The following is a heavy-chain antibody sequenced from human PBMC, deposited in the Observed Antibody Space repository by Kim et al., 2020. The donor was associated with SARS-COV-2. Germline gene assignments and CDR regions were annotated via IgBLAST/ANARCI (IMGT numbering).Heavy chain of an antibody. CDR3: ARQDAWFDP. V-gene: IGHV4-31*02. CDR2: TGNT. Sequence: TGNTTSNPSLKSRVTISVDTSENEFALKMSSVPAADTAVYYCARQDAWFDPWGRGTLVTVSS. J-gene: IGHJ5*02.